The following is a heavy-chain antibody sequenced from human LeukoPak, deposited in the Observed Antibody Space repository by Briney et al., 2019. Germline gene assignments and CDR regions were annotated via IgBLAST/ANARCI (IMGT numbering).Heavy chain of an antibody. J-gene: IGHJ3*02. D-gene: IGHD1-26*01. CDR2: ISYDGSNK. CDR1: GYTFSSYG. CDR3: AKIASWDADDAFDI. Sequence: PGGSLRLSCAASGYTFSSYGMHWVRQAPGKGLEWVAVISYDGSNKYCADSVKGRFTISRDNSKNTLYLQMNSLRAEDTAVYYCAKIASWDADDAFDIWGQGTMVTVSS. V-gene: IGHV3-30*18.